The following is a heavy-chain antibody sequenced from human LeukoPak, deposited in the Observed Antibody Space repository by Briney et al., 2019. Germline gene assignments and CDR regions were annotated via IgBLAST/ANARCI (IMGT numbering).Heavy chain of an antibody. Sequence: GGSLRLSCAASGFTVSSNYMNWVRQAPGKGLEWVSVIYSGGSTYYADSVKGRFTISRDNSKNTPYLQMNSLRAEDTAVYYCAKDQGGITRDCGEGTLVTVSS. D-gene: IGHD5-24*01. J-gene: IGHJ4*02. CDR1: GFTVSSNY. CDR3: AKDQGGITRD. V-gene: IGHV3-66*01. CDR2: IYSGGST.